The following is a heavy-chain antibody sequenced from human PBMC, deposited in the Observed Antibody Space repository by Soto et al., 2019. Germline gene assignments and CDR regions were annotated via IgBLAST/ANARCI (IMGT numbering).Heavy chain of an antibody. V-gene: IGHV1-3*01. Sequence: ASVKVSCKASGYTFTSYAIHWVRQAPGQRLEWMGWINAGNGNTKYSQKFQGRVTITRDTSASTAYMELSSLRSEDTAVYYCARAGGNGWFVIGSWGQGTLVTVSS. J-gene: IGHJ4*02. CDR3: ARAGGNGWFVIGS. CDR1: GYTFTSYA. D-gene: IGHD6-19*01. CDR2: INAGNGNT.